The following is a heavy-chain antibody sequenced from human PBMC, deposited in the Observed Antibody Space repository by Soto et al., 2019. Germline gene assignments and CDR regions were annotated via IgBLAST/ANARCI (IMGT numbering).Heavy chain of an antibody. D-gene: IGHD3-22*01. CDR3: AKVATYYYDSSGYPNWFDP. V-gene: IGHV3-30*18. Sequence: QVQLVESGGGVVQPGRSLRLSCAASGFTFSSYGMHWVRQAPGKGLEWVAVISYDGSNKNYADSVKGRFTISRDNSKNXRXXQMNSLSAEDRAVYYCAKVATYYYDSSGYPNWFDPWGQGTLVTVSS. J-gene: IGHJ5*02. CDR1: GFTFSSYG. CDR2: ISYDGSNK.